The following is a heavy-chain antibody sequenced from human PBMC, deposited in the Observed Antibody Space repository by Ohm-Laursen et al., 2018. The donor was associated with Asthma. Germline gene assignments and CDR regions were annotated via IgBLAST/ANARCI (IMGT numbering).Heavy chain of an antibody. D-gene: IGHD3-3*01. CDR1: GFTFRSYA. J-gene: IGHJ4*02. Sequence: LRLSCSASGFTFRSYAMHWVRQAPGKGLEWVAVGGSYYDGGLKYYADSVNGRFTVSRDDSKNTLYLQMNSLRPDDTAVYYCARDVMEWYLPAFDFWGQGTPVTVSS. V-gene: IGHV3-30-3*01. CDR3: ARDVMEWYLPAFDF. CDR2: GGSYYDGGLK.